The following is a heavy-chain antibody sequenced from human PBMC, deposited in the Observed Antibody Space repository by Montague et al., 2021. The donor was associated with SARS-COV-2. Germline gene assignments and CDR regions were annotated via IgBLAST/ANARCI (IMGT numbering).Heavy chain of an antibody. D-gene: IGHD2-15*01. Sequence: SETLSLTCTVSGASISSRSYYWGWIRQPPGKGLEWIGFKYYSGSTYYNPTLKSRVTISVDTSKNQFSLKLSSVTAADTAVYYCARGSGCSGGSCYSEWVPYYYYGMDVWGQGTTVTVSS. CDR2: KYYSGST. V-gene: IGHV4-39*01. CDR3: ARGSGCSGGSCYSEWVPYYYYGMDV. CDR1: GASISSRSYY. J-gene: IGHJ6*02.